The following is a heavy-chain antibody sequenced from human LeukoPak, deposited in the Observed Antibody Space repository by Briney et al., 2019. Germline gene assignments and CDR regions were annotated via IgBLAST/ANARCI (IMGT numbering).Heavy chain of an antibody. V-gene: IGHV5-51*01. D-gene: IGHD2-15*01. J-gene: IGHJ3*02. CDR3: ARHRYCSGGSCHRDAFDI. Sequence: GESLKISCKGFGYSFASYWIGWVRQMPGKGLEWMGIIYPGDSDTRYSPSFQGQVTISADKSINTAYLQWSSLKASDTAMYYCARHRYCSGGSCHRDAFDIWGQGTMVTVSS. CDR2: IYPGDSDT. CDR1: GYSFASYW.